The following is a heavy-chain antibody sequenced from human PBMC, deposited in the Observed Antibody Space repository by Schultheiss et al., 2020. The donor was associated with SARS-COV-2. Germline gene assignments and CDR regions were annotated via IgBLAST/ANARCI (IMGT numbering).Heavy chain of an antibody. Sequence: GESLKISCAASGFTFSSYAMHWVRQAPGKGLEWVSAISGSGGSTYYADSVKGRFTISRDNSKNTLYLQMNSLRAEDTAVYYCARGDGAGTRTYYYYGMDVWGQGTTVTVSS. CDR1: GFTFSSYA. CDR2: ISGSGGST. J-gene: IGHJ6*02. CDR3: ARGDGAGTRTYYYYGMDV. D-gene: IGHD6-13*01. V-gene: IGHV3-23*01.